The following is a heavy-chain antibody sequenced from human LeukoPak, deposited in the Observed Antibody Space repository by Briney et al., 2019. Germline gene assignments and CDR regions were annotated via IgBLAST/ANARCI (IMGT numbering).Heavy chain of an antibody. CDR2: IRSTANGYAT. J-gene: IGHJ4*02. D-gene: IGHD3-10*01. Sequence: KTGGSLRLSCAASGFTFSGSALHWVRQASGKGLEWVGRIRSTANGYATAYAASVKGRFTISRDDSKNTAYLQMDSLKTEDTAVYYCTGNHYGSGSYADFDYWGQGTLVTVSS. CDR3: TGNHYGSGSYADFDY. CDR1: GFTFSGSA. V-gene: IGHV3-73*01.